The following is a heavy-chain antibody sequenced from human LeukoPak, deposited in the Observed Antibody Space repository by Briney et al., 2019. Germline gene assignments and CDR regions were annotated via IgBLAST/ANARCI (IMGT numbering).Heavy chain of an antibody. CDR3: ARGYPYDSSGYYYNCYYGMDV. CDR2: IYYSGST. J-gene: IGHJ6*02. V-gene: IGHV4-30-4*01. D-gene: IGHD3-22*01. CDR1: GGSISSGDYY. Sequence: SETLSLTCTVSGGSISSGDYYWSWIRQPPGKGLEWIGYIYYSGSTYYNPSLKSRVTISVDTSKNQFSLKLSSVTAADTAVYYCARGYPYDSSGYYYNCYYGMDVWGQGTTVTVSS.